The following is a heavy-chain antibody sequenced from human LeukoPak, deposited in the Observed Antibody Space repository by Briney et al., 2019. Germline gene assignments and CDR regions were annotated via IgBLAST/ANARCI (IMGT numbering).Heavy chain of an antibody. CDR2: IIPIFGTA. CDR1: GGTFSSYA. J-gene: IGHJ3*02. D-gene: IGHD3-10*01. CDR3: TRGGELDAFDI. Sequence: ASVKVSCKASGGTFSSYAISWVRQAPGQGLEWMGGIIPIFGTANYAQKFQGRVTITTDESTSTAYMELSSLRSEDTAVYYCTRGGELDAFDIWGQGTMVTVSS. V-gene: IGHV1-69*05.